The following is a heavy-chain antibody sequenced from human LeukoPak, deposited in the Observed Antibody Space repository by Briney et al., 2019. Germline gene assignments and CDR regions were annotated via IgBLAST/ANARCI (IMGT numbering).Heavy chain of an antibody. J-gene: IGHJ4*02. CDR1: GFTFSSYE. D-gene: IGHD5-18*01. CDR2: ISSSGSTI. Sequence: GGSLRLSCAASGFTFSSYEMNWVRQAPGKGLEWVSYISSSGSTIYYADSVKGRFTISRDNAKNSLYLQMNSLRAEDTALYYCAKDSKYSYGYSSMDYWGQGTLVTVSS. CDR3: AKDSKYSYGYSSMDY. V-gene: IGHV3-48*03.